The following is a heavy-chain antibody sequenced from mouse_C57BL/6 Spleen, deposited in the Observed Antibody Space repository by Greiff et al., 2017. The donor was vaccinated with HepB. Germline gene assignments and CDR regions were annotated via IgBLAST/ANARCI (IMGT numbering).Heavy chain of an antibody. J-gene: IGHJ4*01. CDR1: GYTFTSYW. V-gene: IGHV1-69*01. Sequence: QVQLKQPGAELVMPGASVKLSCKASGYTFTSYWMHWVKQRPGQGLEWIGEIVPSDSYTNYNQKFKGKSTLTVDKSSSTAYMQLSSLTSEDSAVYYCARRGLGYYAMDYWGQGTSVTVSS. D-gene: IGHD4-1*01. CDR2: IVPSDSYT. CDR3: ARRGLGYYAMDY.